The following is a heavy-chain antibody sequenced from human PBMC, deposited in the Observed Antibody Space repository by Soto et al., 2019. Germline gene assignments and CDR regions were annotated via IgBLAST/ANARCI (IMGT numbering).Heavy chain of an antibody. CDR3: ARGSGPNDAFDI. CDR1: GGSVSSGSYY. CDR2: IYYSGST. J-gene: IGHJ3*02. D-gene: IGHD2-15*01. V-gene: IGHV4-61*01. Sequence: SETRSLTCTVSGGSVSSGSYYWSWIRQPPGKGLEWIGYIYYSGSTNYNPSLKSRVTISVDTSKNQFSLKLSSVTAADTAVYYCARGSGPNDAFDIWGQGTMVTVSS.